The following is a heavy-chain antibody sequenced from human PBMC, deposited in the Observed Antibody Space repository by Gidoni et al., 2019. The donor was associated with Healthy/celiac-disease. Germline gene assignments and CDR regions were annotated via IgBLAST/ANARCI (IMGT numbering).Heavy chain of an antibody. CDR3: ARDAYYYDISGYTRRGYYFDY. J-gene: IGHJ4*02. V-gene: IGHV3-66*01. Sequence: AAGGFTVSSNYMSWVRQAPGKGLEWVSVIYSGGSTYYADSVKGRFPISRDNSKTTRYLQMNSLRAEDTAVYYCARDAYYYDISGYTRRGYYFDYWGQGTLFTVSS. D-gene: IGHD3-22*01. CDR1: GFTVSSNY. CDR2: IYSGGST.